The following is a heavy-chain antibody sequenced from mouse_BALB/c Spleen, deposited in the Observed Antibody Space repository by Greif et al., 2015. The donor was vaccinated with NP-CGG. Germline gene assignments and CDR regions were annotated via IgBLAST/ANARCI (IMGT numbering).Heavy chain of an antibody. J-gene: IGHJ3*01. CDR2: INPSTGYT. V-gene: IGHV1-7*01. D-gene: IGHD4-1*01. CDR1: GYTFTSYW. CDR3: ARRELTGTGWVAY. Sequence: QVQLQQSGAELAKPGASVKMSCKASGYTFTSYWMHWVKQRPGQGLEWIGYINPSTGYTEYNQKFKDKATLTADKSSSTAYMQLSSLTSEDSAVYYCARRELTGTGWVAYWGQGTLVTVSA.